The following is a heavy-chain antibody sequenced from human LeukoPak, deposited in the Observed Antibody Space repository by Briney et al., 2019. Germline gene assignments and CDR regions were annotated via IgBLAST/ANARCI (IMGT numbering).Heavy chain of an antibody. CDR2: INTDGIIT. CDR1: GFTFSSYW. D-gene: IGHD3-22*01. J-gene: IGHJ4*02. V-gene: IGHV3-74*01. CDR3: AKEGGPMIVRGVLDY. Sequence: GGSLRLSCAASGFTFSSYWMHWVRHAPGEGLVWVSRINTDGIITSYADSVKGRFTISRDNAKNTLYLQMNSLRAEDTAVYYCAKEGGPMIVRGVLDYWGQGTLVTVSS.